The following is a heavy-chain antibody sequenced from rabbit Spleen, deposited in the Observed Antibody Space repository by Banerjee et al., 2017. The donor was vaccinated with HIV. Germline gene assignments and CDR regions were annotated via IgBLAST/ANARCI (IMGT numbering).Heavy chain of an antibody. Sequence: QEQLEESGGGLVKPEGSLTLTCTASGFTISSYYYMCWVRQAPGKGLEWIGCIYVGRGSTHYANWAKGRVTMYKTSSTTVTLQLTSLTAADTATYFCARSGHVNGDYIWDLWGQGTLVTV. D-gene: IGHD1-1*01. CDR2: IYVGRGST. J-gene: IGHJ3*01. CDR1: GFTISSYYY. V-gene: IGHV1S45*01. CDR3: ARSGHVNGDYIWDL.